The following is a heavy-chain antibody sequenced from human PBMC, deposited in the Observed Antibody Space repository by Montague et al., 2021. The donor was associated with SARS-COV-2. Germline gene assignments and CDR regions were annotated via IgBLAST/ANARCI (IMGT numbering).Heavy chain of an antibody. CDR3: VTHVKTAVAGQFDY. CDR2: IYAGYTT. V-gene: IGHV4-39*07. Sequence: SETLSLTCAVSGGSIRSTTFYWGWIRQSPGKGLEWIGYIYAGYTTYYNPSLKIRVAISLDTPNNQFSLKITSLIVADTAIYYCVTHVKTAVAGQFDYWGPGTLVTVSS. D-gene: IGHD6-19*01. J-gene: IGHJ4*02. CDR1: GGSIRSTTFY.